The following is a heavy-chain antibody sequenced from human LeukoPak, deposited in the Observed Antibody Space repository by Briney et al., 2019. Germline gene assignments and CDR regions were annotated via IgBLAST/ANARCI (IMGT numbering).Heavy chain of an antibody. CDR1: GFTVSSNY. Sequence: TGGSLRLSCAASGFTVSSNYMSWVRQAPGKGLEWVSVIYSGGSTYYADSVKGRFTISRDNYKNTLYLQMNSLRAEDTAVYYCARDRRGYFQNWGQGTLVTVYS. J-gene: IGHJ1*01. CDR3: ARDRRGYFQN. V-gene: IGHV3-66*01. CDR2: IYSGGST.